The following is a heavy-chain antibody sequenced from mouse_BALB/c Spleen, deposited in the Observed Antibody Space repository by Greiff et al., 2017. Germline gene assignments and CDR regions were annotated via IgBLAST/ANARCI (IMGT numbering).Heavy chain of an antibody. J-gene: IGHJ4*01. CDR2: ISYSGST. Sequence: EVQLVESGPGLVKPSQSLSLTCTVTGYSITSDYAWNWIRQFPGNKLEWMGYISYSGSTSYNPSLKSRISITRDTSKNQFFLQLNSVTTEDTATYYCARGGKGNFYYAMDYWGQGTSVTVSS. CDR1: GYSITSDYA. CDR3: ARGGKGNFYYAMDY. V-gene: IGHV3-2*02.